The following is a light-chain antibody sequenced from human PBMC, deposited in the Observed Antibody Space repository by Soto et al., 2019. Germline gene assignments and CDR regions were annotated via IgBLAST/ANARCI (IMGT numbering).Light chain of an antibody. Sequence: EIVFTYSPDTLSFSPGERATLSCRASQSVRSERLAWYQHKRGQAPRLVIFDASSRATGIPERFSGSGSGTDFTLTITRLEPEDFAVYFCQQYDVSPITFGLGTRLEIK. CDR1: QSVRSER. V-gene: IGKV3-20*01. J-gene: IGKJ5*01. CDR2: DAS. CDR3: QQYDVSPIT.